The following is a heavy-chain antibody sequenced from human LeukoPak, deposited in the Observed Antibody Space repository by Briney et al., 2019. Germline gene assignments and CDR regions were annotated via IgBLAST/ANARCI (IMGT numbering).Heavy chain of an antibody. CDR1: GDSVSSNSAA. J-gene: IGHJ5*02. CDR3: TREGEVGTTWSWFDP. Sequence: SPTLSLTCAISGDSVSSNSAAWIWIRQSPSRGLEWLARTYYRSKWYNDYAVSVKSRITINPDTSKNQFSLQLNSVTPEDTAVYYCTREGEVGTTWSWFDPWGQGTLVTVSS. CDR2: TYYRSKWYN. V-gene: IGHV6-1*01. D-gene: IGHD1-26*01.